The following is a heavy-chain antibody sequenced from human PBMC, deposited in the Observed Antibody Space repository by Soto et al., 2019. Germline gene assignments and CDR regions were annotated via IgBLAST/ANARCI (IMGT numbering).Heavy chain of an antibody. V-gene: IGHV3-30*18. CDR1: AFTFSSYG. J-gene: IGHJ5*02. CDR3: AKRGYGRYNCFDP. D-gene: IGHD5-18*01. CDR2: ISDDGSNK. Sequence: PGGSLRLSCAASAFTFSSYGIHWVRQAPGKGLEWVAVISDDGSNKYYADSVKGRFTISRDNSKNKLYLQMNSLRAEDTAVYYCAKRGYGRYNCFDPWGQGTLVTVSS.